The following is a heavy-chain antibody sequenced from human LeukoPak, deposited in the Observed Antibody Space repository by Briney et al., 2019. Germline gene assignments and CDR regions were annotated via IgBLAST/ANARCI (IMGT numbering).Heavy chain of an antibody. CDR3: AGERYSGYGRYIWFDP. CDR1: GGTFSSYA. V-gene: IGHV1-69*13. CDR2: IIPIFGTA. Sequence: ASVKVSCKASGGTFSSYAISWVRQAPGQGLEWMGGIIPIFGTANYAQKFQGRVTITADESTSTAYMELSSLRSEDTAVYYCAGERYSGYGRYIWFDPWGQGTLVTVSS. D-gene: IGHD5-12*01. J-gene: IGHJ5*02.